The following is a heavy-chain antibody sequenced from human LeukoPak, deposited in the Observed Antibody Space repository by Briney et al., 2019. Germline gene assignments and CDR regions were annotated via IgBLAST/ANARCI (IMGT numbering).Heavy chain of an antibody. CDR2: IYTTGRT. CDR1: GGSISRYS. D-gene: IGHD3-10*01. CDR3: ARDLPSYYYDSGNMFDP. Sequence: SETLSLTCTVSGGSISRYSWSWIRPPAARGLQWIGRIYTTGRTNDNASLKSRVIMSVDTSNNQFSLKLSSVTAADTAVYYCARDLPSYYYDSGNMFDPWGQGILVTVSS. J-gene: IGHJ5*02. V-gene: IGHV4-4*07.